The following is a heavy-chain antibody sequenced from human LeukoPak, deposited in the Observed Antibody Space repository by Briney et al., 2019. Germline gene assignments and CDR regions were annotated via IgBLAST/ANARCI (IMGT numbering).Heavy chain of an antibody. V-gene: IGHV4-31*03. CDR3: ARALARERRPYYMDV. J-gene: IGHJ6*03. D-gene: IGHD1-1*01. CDR1: GGSISSGDYY. Sequence: PSETLSLTCTVSGGSISSGDYYWSWIRQHPGKGLEWIGYIYYSGSTYYNPSLKSRVTISVDTSKNQFSLKLSSVTAADTAVYYCARALARERRPYYMDVWGKGTTVTVSS. CDR2: IYYSGST.